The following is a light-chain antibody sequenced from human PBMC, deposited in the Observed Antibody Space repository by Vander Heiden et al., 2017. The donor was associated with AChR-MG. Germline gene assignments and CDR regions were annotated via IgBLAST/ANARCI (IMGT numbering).Light chain of an antibody. CDR1: QTITTY. V-gene: IGKV1-39*01. CDR3: RQTDSSPWT. Sequence: DIQMPHSPPSLSASFGDRVTITCRASQTITTYLSWYQQKPGMAPKLRIYAASTWQSGVPSRFSGSESGTDFALTISKLHPEDFATYFCRQTDSSPWTFGQGTTVDVK. J-gene: IGKJ1*01. CDR2: AAS.